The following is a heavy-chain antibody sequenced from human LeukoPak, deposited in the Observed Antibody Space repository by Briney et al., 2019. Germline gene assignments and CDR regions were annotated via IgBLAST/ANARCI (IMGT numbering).Heavy chain of an antibody. D-gene: IGHD1-26*01. CDR1: GGSISSGGYY. CDR3: AREEGGSYKY. J-gene: IGHJ4*02. Sequence: SQTLSLTCTVSGGSISSGGYYWSWIRQPPGKGLEWIGYIYHSGSTYYNPSLKSRVTISVDTSKNQFSLKLSSVTAADTAVYYCAREEGGSYKYWGQGTLVTVSS. CDR2: IYHSGST. V-gene: IGHV4-30-2*01.